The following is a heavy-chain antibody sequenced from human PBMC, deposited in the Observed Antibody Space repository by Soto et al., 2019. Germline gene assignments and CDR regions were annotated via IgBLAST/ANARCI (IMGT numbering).Heavy chain of an antibody. CDR1: GYTFTSYA. CDR2: INAGNGNT. J-gene: IGHJ6*02. Sequence: QVQLVQSGAEVKKPGASVKVSCKASGYTFTSYAMHWVRQAPGQRLEWMGWINAGNGNTKYSQKFQGRVTITRDTSASTAYMGLGSLRSEDTALYYWSGTAREGCGWGQGTTVTVSS. V-gene: IGHV1-3*01. CDR3: SGTAREGCG. D-gene: IGHD3-10*01.